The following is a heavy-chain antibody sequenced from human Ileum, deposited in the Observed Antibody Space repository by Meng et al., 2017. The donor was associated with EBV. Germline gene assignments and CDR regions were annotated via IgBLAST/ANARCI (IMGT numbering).Heavy chain of an antibody. J-gene: IGHJ5*02. CDR1: GGSFNDYY. Sequence: QVRLQQVGTGLLKPSEPLSLTCAVYGGSFNDYYWTWLRQPPGKGLEWIGEIDQSGYTKFNPSLSSRATISRDTSNNQFSLRLNSVTAADTALYYCARYGRCNGNSFYCFDPWGQGTLVTVSS. CDR3: ARYGRCNGNSFYCFDP. CDR2: IDQSGYT. D-gene: IGHD4-23*01. V-gene: IGHV4-34*01.